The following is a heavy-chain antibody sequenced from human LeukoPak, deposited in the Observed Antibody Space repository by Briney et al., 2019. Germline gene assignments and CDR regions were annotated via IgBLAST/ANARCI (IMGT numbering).Heavy chain of an antibody. Sequence: GASVKVSCKVSGNTLTDLSIHWVRQAPEKGLDWMGGFDPEDAEVIYAEKFQDRVTVTEDPSTDTAYLELSSLRSEDTAVYYCAAEGQWSLVHYFNSWGQGTLVTVSS. D-gene: IGHD2-15*01. CDR1: GNTLTDLS. V-gene: IGHV1-24*01. CDR2: FDPEDAEV. CDR3: AAEGQWSLVHYFNS. J-gene: IGHJ4*02.